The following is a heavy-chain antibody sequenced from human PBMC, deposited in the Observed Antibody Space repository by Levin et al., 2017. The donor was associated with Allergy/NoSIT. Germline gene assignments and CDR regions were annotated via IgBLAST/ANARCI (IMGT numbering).Heavy chain of an antibody. D-gene: IGHD6-19*01. CDR1: GYNFANYW. Sequence: GESLKISCKASGYNFANYWIAWVRQMPGKGLEWMGIVYPGDSDIRYSPSFQGQVTISVDKSISTAYLQWSSLKASDTAKYYCARQGGSLAGNYDSWGQGTLLTVSS. V-gene: IGHV5-51*01. J-gene: IGHJ4*02. CDR3: ARQGGSLAGNYDS. CDR2: VYPGDSDI.